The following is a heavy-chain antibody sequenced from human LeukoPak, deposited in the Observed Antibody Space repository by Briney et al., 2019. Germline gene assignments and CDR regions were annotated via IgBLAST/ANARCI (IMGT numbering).Heavy chain of an antibody. CDR2: FVPEDGET. V-gene: IGHV1-24*01. Sequence: ASVKVSCKVSGYTLTELSMHWVRQAPGKGLEWMGGFVPEDGETIYAQKFQGRVTMTEDTSTDTAYMELSSLRSEDTAVYYCAPRPYCSSTSCYTPLNAFDIWGQGTMVTVSS. CDR1: GYTLTELS. D-gene: IGHD2-2*02. J-gene: IGHJ3*02. CDR3: APRPYCSSTSCYTPLNAFDI.